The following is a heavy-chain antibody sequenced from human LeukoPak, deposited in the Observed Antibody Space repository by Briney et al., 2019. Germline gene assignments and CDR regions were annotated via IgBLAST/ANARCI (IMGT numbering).Heavy chain of an antibody. Sequence: SETLSLTCTVSGASISSYYWSWIRQPPGKGLEWIGSMNYSGSTYYNPSLKSRVTISVDTSKNQFSLKLSSVTAADAAVYYCARIRATVNSPFDYWGQGTLVTVSS. D-gene: IGHD4-17*01. J-gene: IGHJ4*02. V-gene: IGHV4-59*05. CDR2: MNYSGST. CDR3: ARIRATVNSPFDY. CDR1: GASISSYY.